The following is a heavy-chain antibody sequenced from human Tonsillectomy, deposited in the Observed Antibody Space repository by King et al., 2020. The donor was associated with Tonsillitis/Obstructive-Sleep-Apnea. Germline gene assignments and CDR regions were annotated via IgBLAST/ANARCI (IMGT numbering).Heavy chain of an antibody. CDR1: GFTFSSYE. CDR3: ARDRYIVVIPAAVDAFDI. D-gene: IGHD2-2*01. V-gene: IGHV3-48*03. CDR2: ISSSGSIT. J-gene: IGHJ3*02. Sequence: VQLVESGGGLVQPGGSLRLSCAASGFTFSSYELTWVRQAPGKGLEWISFISSSGSITYYADSVKGRFTISRDNAKNSLYLQMNSLRADDTAVYYCARDRYIVVIPAAVDAFDIWGQATMVTVSS.